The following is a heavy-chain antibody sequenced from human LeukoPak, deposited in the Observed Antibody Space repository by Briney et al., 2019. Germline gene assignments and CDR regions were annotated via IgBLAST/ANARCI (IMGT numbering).Heavy chain of an antibody. CDR1: GGSISSSSYY. D-gene: IGHD1-26*01. CDR2: IYYSGST. Sequence: SETLSLTCTVSGGSISSSSYYWGWMRQPPGKGLEWIGSIYYSGSTYYNPSLKSRVTIAVDTSKNQFSLKLSSATAGDTAVYYCARHGRVGATKVDYWGQGTLVTVSS. J-gene: IGHJ4*02. V-gene: IGHV4-39*01. CDR3: ARHGRVGATKVDY.